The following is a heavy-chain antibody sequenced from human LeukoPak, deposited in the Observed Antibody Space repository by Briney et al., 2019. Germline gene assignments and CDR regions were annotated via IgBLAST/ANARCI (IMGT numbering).Heavy chain of an antibody. CDR3: ARDSSGHHDAFDI. CDR1: GFTFSSYS. CDR2: ISSSSSYI. V-gene: IGHV3-21*04. Sequence: GGSPRLSCAASGFTFSSYSMNWVRQAPGKGLEWVSSISSSSSYIYYADSVKGRFTISRDNAKNSLYLQMNSLRAEDTAVYYCARDSSGHHDAFDIWGQGTMVTVSS. D-gene: IGHD3-22*01. J-gene: IGHJ3*02.